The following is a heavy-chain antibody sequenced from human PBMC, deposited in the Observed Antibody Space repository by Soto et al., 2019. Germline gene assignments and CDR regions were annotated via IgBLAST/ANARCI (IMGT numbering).Heavy chain of an antibody. CDR3: ARDPTGTTRNFDC. D-gene: IGHD1-7*01. CDR1: GLTFSSYA. J-gene: IGHJ4*02. CDR2: ISGSGGNA. V-gene: IGHV3-23*01. Sequence: EVQLLESGGDLVQPGGSLRLSCAASGLTFSSYAMSWVRQAPGKGLEWVSAISGSGGNAYYADSVRGRFTISRDNSNNTLYLQMNSLRAEDTALYYCARDPTGTTRNFDCWGQGTLVAVSS.